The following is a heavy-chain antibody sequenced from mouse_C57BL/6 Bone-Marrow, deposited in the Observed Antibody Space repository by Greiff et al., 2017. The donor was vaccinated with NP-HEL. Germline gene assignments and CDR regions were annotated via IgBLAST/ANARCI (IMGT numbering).Heavy chain of an antibody. Sequence: QVQLKESGAELVRPGTSVKMSCKASGYTFTNYWIGWAKQRPGHGLEWIGDIYPGGGYTNYNEKFKGKATLTADKSSSTAYMQFSSLTSDDSAIYYCARWGDAYGGFAYWGQGTLVTVSA. J-gene: IGHJ3*01. CDR3: ARWGDAYGGFAY. D-gene: IGHD1-1*01. CDR2: IYPGGGYT. V-gene: IGHV1-63*01. CDR1: GYTFTNYW.